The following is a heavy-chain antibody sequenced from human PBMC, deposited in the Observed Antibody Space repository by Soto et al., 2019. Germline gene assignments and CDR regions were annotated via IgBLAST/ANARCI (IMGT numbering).Heavy chain of an antibody. CDR1: GYIFTSYY. CDR2: INPFDGSR. V-gene: IGHV1-46*03. Sequence: ASVKVSCKASGYIFTSYYIHWVRQAPGQGLEWIGWINPFDGSRMFAQSFQGRVIMNRDTSTSTVYMEVSSLRSEDTAVYYCSRVDPGETSPFDHWG. CDR3: SRVDPGETSPFDH. J-gene: IGHJ4*01. D-gene: IGHD3-10*01.